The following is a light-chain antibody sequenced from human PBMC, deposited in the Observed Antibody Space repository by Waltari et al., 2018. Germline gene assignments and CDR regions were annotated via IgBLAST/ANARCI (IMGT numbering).Light chain of an antibody. V-gene: IGLV3-21*04. CDR1: NMGRKS. CDR2: YDS. CDR3: LVWHSTIDHQGV. Sequence: SYVVTQSPSVSVAPGETARIPCGGDNMGRKSGHWYQQRPGQAPALVISYDSDRPSGIPERFSGSNSGNTATLTISWVEAEDEADYYCLVWHSTIDHQGVFGGGTKLTVL. J-gene: IGLJ2*01.